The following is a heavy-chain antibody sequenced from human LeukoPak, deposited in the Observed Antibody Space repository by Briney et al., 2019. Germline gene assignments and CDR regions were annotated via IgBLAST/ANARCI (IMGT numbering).Heavy chain of an antibody. J-gene: IGHJ6*02. V-gene: IGHV3-74*01. CDR2: INRDGSRI. Sequence: GGSLRLSCAASGFTFSNYWMHWVRQEPGKGLVWVSRINRDGSRISYADSVRGRFTISRDNAKNTLDLQMNSLRAEDTAVYYCARNARPYYYYGMDVWGQGTTVTVSS. CDR3: ARNARPYYYYGMDV. CDR1: GFTFSNYW. D-gene: IGHD6-6*01.